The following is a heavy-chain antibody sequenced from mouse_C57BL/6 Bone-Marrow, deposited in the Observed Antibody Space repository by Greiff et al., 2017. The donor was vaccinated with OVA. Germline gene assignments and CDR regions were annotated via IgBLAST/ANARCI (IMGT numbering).Heavy chain of an antibody. CDR1: GYSITSGYY. J-gene: IGHJ2*01. D-gene: IGHD3-2*02. CDR2: ISYDGSN. V-gene: IGHV3-6*01. CDR3: AREAAQAPYYFDY. Sequence: EVKLLESGPGLVKPSQSLSLTCSVTGYSITSGYYWNWIRQFPGNKLEWMGYISYDGSNNYNPSLKNRISITRDTSKNQFFLTLNSVTTEDTATYYCAREAAQAPYYFDYWGKGTTLTVSS.